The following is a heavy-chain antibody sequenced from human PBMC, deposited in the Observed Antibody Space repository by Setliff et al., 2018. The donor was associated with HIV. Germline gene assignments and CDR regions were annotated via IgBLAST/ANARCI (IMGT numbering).Heavy chain of an antibody. J-gene: IGHJ4*02. Sequence: SETLSLTCTVSGGSISSGSYYWSWIRQPAGKGLEYIGRIHISGVSNYNPSLASRLTISVDTSKNQISLKLSSVTAADTAVYYCARASSDIPGVDSNYFDDWGQGTLVTVSS. CDR1: GGSISSGSYY. CDR2: IHISGVS. D-gene: IGHD2-2*01. V-gene: IGHV4-61*02. CDR3: ARASSDIPGVDSNYFDD.